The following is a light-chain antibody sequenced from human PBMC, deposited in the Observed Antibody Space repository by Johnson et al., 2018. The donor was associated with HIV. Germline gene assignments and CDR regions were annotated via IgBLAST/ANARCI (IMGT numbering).Light chain of an antibody. V-gene: IGLV1-51*01. CDR3: ETWDSSLSGV. Sequence: QSVLTQPPSVSAAPGQRVTISCSGSSPNIGNNYVSWYQHLPGTAPKLLIYDNDKRPSGIPDRFSGSRSGTSATLGITGLQTGDEADYYCETWDSSLSGVFGTGTKVTVL. J-gene: IGLJ1*01. CDR1: SPNIGNNY. CDR2: DND.